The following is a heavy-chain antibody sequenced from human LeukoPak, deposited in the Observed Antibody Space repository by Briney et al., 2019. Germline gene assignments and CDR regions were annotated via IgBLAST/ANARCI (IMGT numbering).Heavy chain of an antibody. CDR3: ARVPVVLRSGSDAAFDI. J-gene: IGHJ3*02. CDR1: GYTFTSYD. Sequence: ASVKVSCKASGYTFTSYDINWVRQATGQGLEWMGWMNPNSGNTGYAQKFQGRVTMTRNTSTSTAYMELSSLRSEDTAVYYCARVPVVLRSGSDAAFDIWGQGTMVTVSS. V-gene: IGHV1-8*01. CDR2: MNPNSGNT. D-gene: IGHD3-3*01.